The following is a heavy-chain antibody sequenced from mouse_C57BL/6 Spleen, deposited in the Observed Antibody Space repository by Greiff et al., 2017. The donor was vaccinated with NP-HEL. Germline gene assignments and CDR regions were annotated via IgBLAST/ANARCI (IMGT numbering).Heavy chain of an antibody. CDR2: IDPSDSYT. Sequence: VKVVESGAELVKPGASVKLSCKASGYTFTSYWMQWVKQRPGQGLEWIGEIDPSDSYTNYNQKFKGKATLTVDTSSSTAYMQLSSLTSEDSAVYYCADYYYWGQGTTLTVSS. J-gene: IGHJ2*01. CDR1: GYTFTSYW. CDR3: ADYYY. V-gene: IGHV1-50*01. D-gene: IGHD2-13*01.